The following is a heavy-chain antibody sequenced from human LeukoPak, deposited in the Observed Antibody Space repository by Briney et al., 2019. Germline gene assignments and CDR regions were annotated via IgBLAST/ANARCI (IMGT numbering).Heavy chain of an antibody. CDR1: GGSISSYY. CDR2: IHYSGNT. Sequence: SETLSLTCTVSGGSISSYYWSWIRQPPGKGLEWIGYIHYSGNTNYNPSLKSRVTISLDTSKNQFSLKLNSVTAADTAVYYCASHYGSGTFYSPFDYWGQGTLVTVSS. CDR3: ASHYGSGTFYSPFDY. V-gene: IGHV4-59*01. J-gene: IGHJ4*02. D-gene: IGHD3-10*01.